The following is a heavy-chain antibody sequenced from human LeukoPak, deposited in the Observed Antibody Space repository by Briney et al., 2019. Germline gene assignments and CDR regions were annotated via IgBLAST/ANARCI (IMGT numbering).Heavy chain of an antibody. V-gene: IGHV4-59*11. J-gene: IGHJ5*02. CDR1: GGSISSHY. CDR3: ASLLYDFWSGYYRSWFDP. CDR2: IYYSGST. Sequence: PSETLSLTCTVSGGSISSHYWSWIRQPPGKGLEWIGYIYYSGSTNYNPSLKSRVTISVDTSENQFSLKLSSVTAADTAVYYCASLLYDFWSGYYRSWFDPWGRGTLVTVSS. D-gene: IGHD3-3*01.